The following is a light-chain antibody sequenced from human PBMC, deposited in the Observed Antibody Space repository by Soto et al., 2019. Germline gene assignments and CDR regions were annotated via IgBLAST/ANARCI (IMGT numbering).Light chain of an antibody. CDR1: QSVSGD. CDR2: GPS. CDR3: QQYKSCPIT. V-gene: IGKV3-15*01. Sequence: EIVMMQSPATLSVSPGERATLSCRASQSVSGDLAWYQQKPGQAPRLLIYGPSTRATGIPARFSGSGSGTEFTLTISGLQSEDFVIYFCQQYKSCPITFGQGTRLEIK. J-gene: IGKJ5*01.